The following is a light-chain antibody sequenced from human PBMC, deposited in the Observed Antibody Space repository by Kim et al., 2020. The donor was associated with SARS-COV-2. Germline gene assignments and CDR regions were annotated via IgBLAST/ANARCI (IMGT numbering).Light chain of an antibody. Sequence: PDRRARIPCSGAAWQEKQTYVYQQKSDQAPLLLIYKDSERPSGIPGRFSGSSSGTTVTLTISGVQAEDDADYYCQSADGSGTYVFGTGTKVTVL. CDR1: AWQEKQ. J-gene: IGLJ1*01. CDR2: KDS. CDR3: QSADGSGTYV. V-gene: IGLV3-25*03.